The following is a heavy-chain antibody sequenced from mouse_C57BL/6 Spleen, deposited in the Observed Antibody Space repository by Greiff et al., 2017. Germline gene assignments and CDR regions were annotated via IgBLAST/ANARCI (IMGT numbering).Heavy chain of an antibody. CDR1: GYTFTSYW. CDR2: IYPGSGST. V-gene: IGHV1-55*01. J-gene: IGHJ4*01. D-gene: IGHD2-10*02. CDR3: AREGVYEGNAMDY. Sequence: VQLQQPGAELVKPGASVKMSCKASGYTFTSYWITWVKQRPGQGLEWIGDIYPGSGSTNYNEKFKSKATLTVDTSSSTAYMQLSSLTSEDSAVYYCAREGVYEGNAMDYWGQGTSVTFSS.